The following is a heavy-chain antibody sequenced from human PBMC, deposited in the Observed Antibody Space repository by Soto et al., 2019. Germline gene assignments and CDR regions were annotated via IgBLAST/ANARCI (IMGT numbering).Heavy chain of an antibody. V-gene: IGHV3-23*01. CDR1: GFTFSSYA. CDR2: ISGSGGST. D-gene: IGHD5-18*01. CDR3: ARKRGYSYGSYYYYGMDV. J-gene: IGHJ6*02. Sequence: ESGGGLVQPGGSLRLSCAASGFTFSSYAMSWVRQAPGKGLEWVSAISGSGGSTYYADSVKGRFTISRDNSKNTLYLQMNSLRAEDTAVYYCARKRGYSYGSYYYYGMDVWGQGTTVTVSS.